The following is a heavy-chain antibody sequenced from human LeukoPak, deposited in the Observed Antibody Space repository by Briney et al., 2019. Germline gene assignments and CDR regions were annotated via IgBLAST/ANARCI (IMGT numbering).Heavy chain of an antibody. V-gene: IGHV3-7*01. J-gene: IGHJ4*02. CDR2: IKQDGSAK. D-gene: IGHD3-10*01. CDR3: AREPTLGYYYGSGSYYPEDYFDY. CDR1: GCTFSSHW. Sequence: GGSLRLSCAASGCTFSSHWMSWVRQAPGKGLEWVANIKQDGSAKYYVDSVKGRFTISRDNAKNSLYLQMNSLRAEDTAVYYCAREPTLGYYYGSGSYYPEDYFDYWGQGTLVTVSS.